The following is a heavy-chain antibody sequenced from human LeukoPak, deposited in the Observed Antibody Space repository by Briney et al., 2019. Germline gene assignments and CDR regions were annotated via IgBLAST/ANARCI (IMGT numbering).Heavy chain of an antibody. CDR2: ISYSGST. V-gene: IGHV4-59*01. Sequence: SGTLSLTCAVSGGSISRYYWSWIRQPPGRPLEWIGFISYSGSTNYNPSLKSRVTISVDTSENQFSLNLSSVTAADTAVYFCARRDSSGYYGEWGQGTLVTVSS. J-gene: IGHJ4*02. CDR3: ARRDSSGYYGE. D-gene: IGHD3-22*01. CDR1: GGSISRYY.